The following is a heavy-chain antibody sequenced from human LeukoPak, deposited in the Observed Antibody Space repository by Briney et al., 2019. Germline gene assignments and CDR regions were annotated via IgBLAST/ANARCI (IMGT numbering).Heavy chain of an antibody. CDR3: ARIGQIVAAADSFDY. D-gene: IGHD6-13*01. CDR2: IYYSGST. CDR1: GGSFSGYY. J-gene: IGHJ4*02. Sequence: PSETLSLTCAVYGGSFSGYYWSWIRQPPGKGLEWIGSIYYSGSTYYNPSLKSRVTISVDTSKNQFSLKLSSVTAADTAVYYCARIGQIVAAADSFDYWGQGTLVTVSS. V-gene: IGHV4-34*01.